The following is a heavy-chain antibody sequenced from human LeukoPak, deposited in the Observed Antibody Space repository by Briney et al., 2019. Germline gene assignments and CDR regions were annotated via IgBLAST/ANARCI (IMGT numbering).Heavy chain of an antibody. CDR3: AGVSLPPCIAAAGTCYYYYYGMDV. Sequence: GGSLRLSCAASGFTFSSYAMSWVRQAPGKGLEWVSAISGSGGSTYYADSVKGRFTISRDNSKNTLYLQMNSLRAEDTAVYYCAGVSLPPCIAAAGTCYYYYYGMDVWGQGTTVTVSS. J-gene: IGHJ6*02. D-gene: IGHD6-13*01. CDR2: ISGSGGST. CDR1: GFTFSSYA. V-gene: IGHV3-23*01.